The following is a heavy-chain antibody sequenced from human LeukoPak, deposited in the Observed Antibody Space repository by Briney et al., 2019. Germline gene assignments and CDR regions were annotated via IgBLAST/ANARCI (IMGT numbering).Heavy chain of an antibody. V-gene: IGHV4-39*01. D-gene: IGHD3/OR15-3a*01. CDR3: ARQTGSGLFILP. CDR2: IYYSGNT. J-gene: IGHJ4*02. Sequence: PSQTLSLTCTVSGVSISSSNSYWGWIRQPPGKGLEWIGSIYYSGNTYYNASLKSQVSISIDTSKNQFSLRLTSVTAADTAVFYCARQTGSGLFILPGGQGTLVTVSS. CDR1: GVSISSSNSY.